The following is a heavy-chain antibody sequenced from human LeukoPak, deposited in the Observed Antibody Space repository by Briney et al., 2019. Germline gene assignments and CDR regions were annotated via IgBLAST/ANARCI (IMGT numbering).Heavy chain of an antibody. CDR2: ISYDGSNK. CDR3: ARANVITIIVVDIGGYFDY. D-gene: IGHD3-22*01. V-gene: IGHV3-30-3*01. CDR1: GFTFSSYA. J-gene: IGHJ4*02. Sequence: GRSLRLSCAASGFTFSSYAMHWVRQAPGKGLEWVAVISYDGSNKYYADSVKGRFTISRDNSKNTLYLQMNSLRAEDTAVYYCARANVITIIVVDIGGYFDYWGQGTLVTVSS.